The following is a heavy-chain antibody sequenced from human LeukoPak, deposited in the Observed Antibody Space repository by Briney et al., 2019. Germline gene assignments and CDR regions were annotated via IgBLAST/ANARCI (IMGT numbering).Heavy chain of an antibody. Sequence: PSETLSLTCTVSGGSISSYYRSWIRQPPGKGLEWIGYIYYSGSTNYNPSLKSRVTISVDTSKNQFSLKLSSVTAAVTAVYYCARHYGSGSYYLDYWGQGTLVTVSS. CDR2: IYYSGST. D-gene: IGHD3-10*01. CDR3: ARHYGSGSYYLDY. CDR1: GGSISSYY. J-gene: IGHJ4*02. V-gene: IGHV4-59*08.